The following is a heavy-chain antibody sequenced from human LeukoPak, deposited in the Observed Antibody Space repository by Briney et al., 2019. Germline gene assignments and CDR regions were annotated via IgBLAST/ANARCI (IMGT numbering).Heavy chain of an antibody. Sequence: ASVKVSCKASGYTFTGKFIHWVRQAPGRGLEWMGRIDPNSGGTDYAQKFQGRVTMTRDTSIATAYMDLSRLISDDTAVYYCARDREGLAYFDFWGQGTLVTVSS. CDR1: GYTFTGKF. J-gene: IGHJ4*02. CDR2: IDPNSGGT. V-gene: IGHV1-2*06. CDR3: ARDREGLAYFDF. D-gene: IGHD3/OR15-3a*01.